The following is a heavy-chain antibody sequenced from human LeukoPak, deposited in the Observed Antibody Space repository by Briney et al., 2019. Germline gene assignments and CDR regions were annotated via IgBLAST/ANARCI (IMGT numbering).Heavy chain of an antibody. D-gene: IGHD3-10*01. CDR1: GFSFSSDA. J-gene: IGHJ6*02. V-gene: IGHV3-48*03. CDR2: ISTSGRTT. CDR3: ARDRTMVRGLANYFYGMDV. Sequence: GGSLRLSCAASGFSFSSDALNWVRQAPGKGLEWLSYISTSGRTTYYADSVKGRFTISRDNAKNSLYLQMSSLRAEDTAVYYCARDRTMVRGLANYFYGMDVWGQGTTVIVSS.